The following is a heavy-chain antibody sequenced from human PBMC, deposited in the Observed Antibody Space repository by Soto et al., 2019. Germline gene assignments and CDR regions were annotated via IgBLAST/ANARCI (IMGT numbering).Heavy chain of an antibody. CDR1: GFTFSDFF. D-gene: IGHD2-15*01. V-gene: IGHV3-11*01. CDR2: ISGSGSTI. Sequence: QVQVVESGGGLVKPGGSLRLSCAASGFTFSDFFMSWVRQAPGKGLEWIAYISGSGSTIRYADSVKGRITISRDNAKNSVSLQMNSLRDEDTAVYYCARDGSGADCSGGKCYYFDYWGLGTLVTVSS. J-gene: IGHJ4*02. CDR3: ARDGSGADCSGGKCYYFDY.